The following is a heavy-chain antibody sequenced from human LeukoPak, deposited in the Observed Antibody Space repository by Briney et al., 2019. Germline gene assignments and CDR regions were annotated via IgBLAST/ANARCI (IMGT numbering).Heavy chain of an antibody. CDR1: GGSISSYY. CDR3: ARHKSPRRITMIVPMAFDI. CDR2: IYTSGST. J-gene: IGHJ3*02. D-gene: IGHD3-22*01. Sequence: SETLSLTCTVSGGSISSYYWSWIRQPAGKGLEWIGRIYTSGSTNYNPSLKSRVTISVDTSKNQFSLKLSSVTAADTAVYYCARHKSPRRITMIVPMAFDIWGQGTMVTVSS. V-gene: IGHV4-4*07.